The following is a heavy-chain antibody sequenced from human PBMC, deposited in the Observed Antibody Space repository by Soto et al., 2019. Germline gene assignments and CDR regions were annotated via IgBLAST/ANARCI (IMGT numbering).Heavy chain of an antibody. CDR1: GFTFSSYG. V-gene: IGHV3-30*03. CDR2: ISYDGSNK. CDR3: ATDPYTSALDY. D-gene: IGHD2-2*02. J-gene: IGHJ4*02. Sequence: PGGSRRLSCAASGFTFSSYGMHGVRQAPGKGLEWVAVISYDGSNKYYADSVKGRFTISRDNSKNTLYLQMNSLRAEDTAVYYCATDPYTSALDYCGQGTLVTVSS.